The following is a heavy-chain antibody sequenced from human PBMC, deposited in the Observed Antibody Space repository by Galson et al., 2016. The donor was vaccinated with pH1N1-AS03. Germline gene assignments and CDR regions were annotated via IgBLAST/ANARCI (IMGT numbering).Heavy chain of an antibody. V-gene: IGHV3-30-3*01. Sequence: SLRLSWADSGPTFSYYPMHWVRQAPGKGLEWVAVISYDGSHITYANSVRGRFTISRDHSKNTLYLQMTTLRTEDTAVYYCAKEVQRRLPFWGQGALVIVSS. CDR3: AKEVQRRLPF. CDR2: ISYDGSHI. CDR1: GPTFSYYP. D-gene: IGHD1-1*01. J-gene: IGHJ4*02.